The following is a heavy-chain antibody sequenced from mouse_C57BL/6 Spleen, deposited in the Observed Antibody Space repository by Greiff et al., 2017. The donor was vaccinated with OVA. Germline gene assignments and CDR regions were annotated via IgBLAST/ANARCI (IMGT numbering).Heavy chain of an antibody. J-gene: IGHJ1*03. CDR1: GFTFSSYA. CDR3: ARAGGNHWYFDV. D-gene: IGHD2-1*01. CDR2: ISDGGSYT. Sequence: EVKLMESGGGLVKPGGSLKLSCAASGFTFSSYAMSWVRQTPEKRLEWVATISDGGSYTYYPDNVKGRFTISRDNAKNNLYLQMSHLKSEDTAMYYCARAGGNHWYFDVWGTGTTVTVSS. V-gene: IGHV5-4*03.